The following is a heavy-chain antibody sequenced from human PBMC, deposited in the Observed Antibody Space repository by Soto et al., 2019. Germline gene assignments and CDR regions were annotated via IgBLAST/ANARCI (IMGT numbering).Heavy chain of an antibody. CDR2: IYYSGST. Sequence: SETLSLTCTVSGGSISSSSYYWGWIRQPPGKGLEWIVSIYYSGSTYYNPSLRSRVTISVDTPKNQFSLKLNSVTAADTAVYYCARIAGKYSYVDYWGQGTLVTVSS. CDR1: GGSISSSSYY. J-gene: IGHJ4*02. CDR3: ARIAGKYSYVDY. D-gene: IGHD5-18*01. V-gene: IGHV4-39*01.